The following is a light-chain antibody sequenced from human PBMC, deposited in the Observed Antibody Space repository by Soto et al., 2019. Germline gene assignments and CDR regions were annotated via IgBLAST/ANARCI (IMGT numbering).Light chain of an antibody. V-gene: IGKV3D-7*01. CDR3: LQDYNYPIT. Sequence: EVVLTQSPGTLSLSPGERATLSCRASQSVTGSYLAWYQQKPGQAPRLLIYDASNRATGIPARFSGSGSGTDFTLTISSLQPEDFATYYCLQDYNYPITFGQGTRLEIK. CDR2: DAS. CDR1: QSVTGSY. J-gene: IGKJ5*01.